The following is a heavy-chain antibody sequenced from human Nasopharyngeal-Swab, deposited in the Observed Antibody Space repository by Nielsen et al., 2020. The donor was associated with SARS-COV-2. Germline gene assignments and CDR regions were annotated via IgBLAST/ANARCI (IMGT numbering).Heavy chain of an antibody. CDR3: AHSAAYYYDSSGYYPEGFDY. CDR2: IYWDDDK. CDR1: GFSLSTSGVG. D-gene: IGHD3-22*01. V-gene: IGHV2-5*02. J-gene: IGHJ4*02. Sequence: SGATLAKPTQTLMLTCTFSGFSLSTSGVGVGGIRQPPGRALEWLALIYWDDDKRYSQSLKGRLTITKDTPKNQVVLTMTNMAPVDTATYYCAHSAAYYYDSSGYYPEGFDYWGQGTLVTVSS.